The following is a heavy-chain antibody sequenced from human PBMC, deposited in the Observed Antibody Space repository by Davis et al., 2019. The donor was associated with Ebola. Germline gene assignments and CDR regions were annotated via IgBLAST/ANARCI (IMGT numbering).Heavy chain of an antibody. CDR2: IRYDGSNK. Sequence: GESLKISCAASGFPFSLYGMHWVRQAPGKGLEWVAFIRYDGSNKYYADSVKGRFTISRDNSKNTLYLQMNSLRAEDTAVYYCAKDLGRGYSYGYDYWGQGTLVTVSS. J-gene: IGHJ4*02. CDR3: AKDLGRGYSYGYDY. D-gene: IGHD5-18*01. CDR1: GFPFSLYG. V-gene: IGHV3-30*02.